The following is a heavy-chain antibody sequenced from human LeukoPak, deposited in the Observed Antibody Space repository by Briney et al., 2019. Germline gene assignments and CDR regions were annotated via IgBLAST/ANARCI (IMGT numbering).Heavy chain of an antibody. CDR3: ARVRKQQLVLNWFDP. J-gene: IGHJ5*02. V-gene: IGHV3-21*01. CDR1: GFTFSSYS. Sequence: GGSLRLSCAASGFTFSSYSMNWVRQAPGKGLEWVSSISSSSSYIYYADSVKGRFTISRDNAKNSLHLQMNSLRAEDTAVYYCARVRKQQLVLNWFDPWGQGTLVTVSS. D-gene: IGHD6-13*01. CDR2: ISSSSSYI.